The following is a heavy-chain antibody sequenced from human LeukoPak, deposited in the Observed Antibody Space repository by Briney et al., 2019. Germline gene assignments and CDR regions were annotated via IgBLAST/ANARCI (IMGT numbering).Heavy chain of an antibody. V-gene: IGHV3-30*02. J-gene: IGHJ3*02. CDR1: GFSVRNNY. CDR3: AKVDSLHWTAYGYDI. CDR2: IRYDESNK. D-gene: IGHD1-1*01. Sequence: PGGSLRLSCVVSGFSVRNNYMTWVRQAPGKGLEWVAFIRYDESNKYYADSVKGRFTISRDNSKNTLYLQMNSLRAEDTAVYYCAKVDSLHWTAYGYDIWGQGTMVTVSS.